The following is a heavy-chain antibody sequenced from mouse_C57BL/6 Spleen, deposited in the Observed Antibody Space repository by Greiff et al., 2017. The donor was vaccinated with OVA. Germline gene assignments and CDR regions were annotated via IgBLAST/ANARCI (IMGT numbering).Heavy chain of an antibody. CDR3: TVYYDYSWFAY. J-gene: IGHJ3*01. D-gene: IGHD2-4*01. CDR1: GFTFSSYA. CDR2: ISSGGDYI. V-gene: IGHV5-9-1*02. Sequence: DVMLVESGEGLVKPGGSLKLSCAASGFTFSSYAMSWVRQTPEKRLEWVAYISSGGDYIYYADTVKGRFTISRDNARNTLYLQMSSLKSEDTAMYYCTVYYDYSWFAYWGQGTLVTVSA.